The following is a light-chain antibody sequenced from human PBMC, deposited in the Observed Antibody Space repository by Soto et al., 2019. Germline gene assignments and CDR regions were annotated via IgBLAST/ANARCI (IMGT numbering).Light chain of an antibody. CDR1: QSVSSSY. V-gene: IGKV3-20*01. CDR2: GAS. Sequence: EIVLTQSPGTLSLSPGERATLSCRASQSVSSSYLAWYQQKPGQAPRLLIYGASRRAIGIPDRLSGSGSGTDFTLTISRLEPEDFAGYHCQQYGSSPPITFGQGTRLEIK. J-gene: IGKJ5*01. CDR3: QQYGSSPPIT.